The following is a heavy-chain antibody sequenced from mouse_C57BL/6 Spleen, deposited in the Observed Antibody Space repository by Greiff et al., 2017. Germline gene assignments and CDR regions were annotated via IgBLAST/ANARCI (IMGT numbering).Heavy chain of an antibody. CDR3: ARDRFHYSSLYAMDY. D-gene: IGHD1-1*01. CDR1: GYSITSGYY. V-gene: IGHV3-6*01. J-gene: IGHJ4*01. CDR2: ISYDGSN. Sequence: ESGPGLVKPSQSLSLTCSVTGYSITSGYYWNWIRQFPGNKLEWMGYISYDGSNNYNPSLKTRISITRYTSKNQFFLKLNSVTTEDTATYYCARDRFHYSSLYAMDYWGQGTSVTVSS.